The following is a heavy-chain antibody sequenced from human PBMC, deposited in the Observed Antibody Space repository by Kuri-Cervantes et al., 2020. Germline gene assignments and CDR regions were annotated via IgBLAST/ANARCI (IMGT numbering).Heavy chain of an antibody. CDR3: ARLFRSYYGSGSYKVYYYGMDV. CDR2: FDPEDGET. J-gene: IGHJ6*02. V-gene: IGHV1-24*01. CDR1: GYTLTELS. Sequence: ASVKVSCKVSGYTLTELSMHWVRQAPGKGLEWMGGFDPEDGETIYAQKFQGRVTMTEDTSTDTAYMELRSLRSDDTAVYYCARLFRSYYGSGSYKVYYYGMDVWGQGTTVTVSS. D-gene: IGHD3-10*01.